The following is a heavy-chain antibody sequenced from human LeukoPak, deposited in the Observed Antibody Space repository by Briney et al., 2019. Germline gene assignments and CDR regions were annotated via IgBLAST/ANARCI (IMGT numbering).Heavy chain of an antibody. CDR1: GGSISSGGYS. V-gene: IGHV4-30-2*01. CDR2: IYHSGST. J-gene: IGHJ5*02. D-gene: IGHD6-13*01. Sequence: NSSETLSLTCAVSGGSISSGGYSWSWIRQPPGKGLEGIGYIYHSGSTYYNPSLKSRVTISVDRSKNQFSLKLSTVTAADTAVYYCARMAAAVYNWFDPWGQGTLVTVSS. CDR3: ARMAAAVYNWFDP.